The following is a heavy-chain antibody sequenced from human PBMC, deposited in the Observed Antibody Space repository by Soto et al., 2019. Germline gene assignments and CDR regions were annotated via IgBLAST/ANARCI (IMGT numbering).Heavy chain of an antibody. CDR2: IYHSGST. Sequence: SETLSLTCAVSGGSISSGGYSWSWIRQPPGKGLEWIGYIYHSGSTYYNPSLKSRVTISVDRSKNQFSLKLSSVTAADTAVYYCAREMITFGGVIVQGHFDYWGQGTLVTVSS. CDR1: GGSISSGGYS. J-gene: IGHJ4*02. D-gene: IGHD3-16*02. V-gene: IGHV4-30-2*01. CDR3: AREMITFGGVIVQGHFDY.